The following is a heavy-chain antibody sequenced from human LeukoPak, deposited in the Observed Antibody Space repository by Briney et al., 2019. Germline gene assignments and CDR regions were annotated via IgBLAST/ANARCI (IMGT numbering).Heavy chain of an antibody. CDR3: AREGSRITMVRGVT. CDR1: GGSISSYY. J-gene: IGHJ5*02. V-gene: IGHV4-59*12. Sequence: SETLSLTCTVSGGSISSYYWSWIRQPPGKGLEWIGYIYYSGSTNYNPSLKSRVTISVDTSKNQFSLKLSSVTAADTAVYYCAREGSRITMVRGVTWGQGTLVTVSS. CDR2: IYYSGST. D-gene: IGHD3-10*01.